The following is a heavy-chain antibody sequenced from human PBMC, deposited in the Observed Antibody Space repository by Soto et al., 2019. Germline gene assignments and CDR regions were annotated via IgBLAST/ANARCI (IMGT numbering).Heavy chain of an antibody. CDR3: AGEYSSSSLFYYYGMDV. CDR2: ISYDGSNK. V-gene: IGHV3-30*03. CDR1: GFPFSIYG. D-gene: IGHD6-6*01. J-gene: IGHJ6*02. Sequence: PGGSLRLSCAASGFPFSIYGMHWVRQSPGKGLEWVAVISYDGSNKYYADSVKGRFTISRDNSKNTLYLQMNSLRAEETAVYYCAGEYSSSSLFYYYGMDVWGQGTTVTVSS.